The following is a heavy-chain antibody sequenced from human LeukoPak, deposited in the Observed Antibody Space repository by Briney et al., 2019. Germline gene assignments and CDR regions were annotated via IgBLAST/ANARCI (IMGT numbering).Heavy chain of an antibody. Sequence: SVKVSCKASGGTFSSYAISWVRQAPGQGLEWMGGIIPIFGTANCAQKFQGRVTITADESTSTAYMELSSLRSEDTAVYYCARAYGDYRAVFDYWGQGTLVTVSS. V-gene: IGHV1-69*13. J-gene: IGHJ4*02. CDR3: ARAYGDYRAVFDY. D-gene: IGHD4-17*01. CDR2: IIPIFGTA. CDR1: GGTFSSYA.